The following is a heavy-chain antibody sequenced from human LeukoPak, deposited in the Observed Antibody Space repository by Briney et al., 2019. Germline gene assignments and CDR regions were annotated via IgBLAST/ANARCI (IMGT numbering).Heavy chain of an antibody. D-gene: IGHD5-18*01. CDR3: ARDQEYNYGYYFYYYMDV. J-gene: IGHJ6*03. V-gene: IGHV3-21*01. CDR1: GFTFSSYS. Sequence: ESGGSLRLSCAASGFTFSSYSMNWVRQAPGKGLEWVSSISSSSSYIYYADSVKGRFTISRDNAKNSLYLQMNSLRAADTAVYYCARDQEYNYGYYFYYYMDVWGKGTTVTVSS. CDR2: ISSSSSYI.